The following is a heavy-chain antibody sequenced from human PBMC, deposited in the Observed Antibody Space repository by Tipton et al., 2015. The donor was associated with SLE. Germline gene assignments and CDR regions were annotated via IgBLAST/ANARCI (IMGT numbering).Heavy chain of an antibody. V-gene: IGHV4-39*07. CDR2: LYAGGST. D-gene: IGHD6-19*01. Sequence: TLSLTCSVSGVSISTSRYYWGWIRQSPGQGLEWVGSLYAGGSTYFHPSLKSRVTISVDTSKNQFSLQLSSVTAADTAVYYCARDTSLSGHDYWGQGTLVTVSS. CDR3: ARDTSLSGHDY. J-gene: IGHJ4*02. CDR1: GVSISTSRYY.